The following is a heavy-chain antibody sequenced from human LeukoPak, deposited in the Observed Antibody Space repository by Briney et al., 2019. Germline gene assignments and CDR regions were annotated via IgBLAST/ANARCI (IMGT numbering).Heavy chain of an antibody. D-gene: IGHD3-3*01. V-gene: IGHV1-2*06. CDR3: ARTAVRITIFGVVPNWFDP. J-gene: IGHJ5*02. CDR2: INPNSGGT. CDR1: GYTFTGYY. Sequence: ASVKVSCKASGYTFTGYYMHWVRQAPRQGLEWMGRINPNSGGTNYAQKFQGRVTMTRDTSISTAYMELSRLRSDDTAVYYCARTAVRITIFGVVPNWFDPWGQGTLVTVSS.